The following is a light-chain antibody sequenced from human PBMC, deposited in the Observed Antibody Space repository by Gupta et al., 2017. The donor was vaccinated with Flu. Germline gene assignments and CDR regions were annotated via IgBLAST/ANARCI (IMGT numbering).Light chain of an antibody. V-gene: IGLV1-51*02. J-gene: IGLJ3*02. CDR3: GTWDTSLRTGPWV. CDR2: ENN. CDR1: SSNIGKNY. Sequence: GSSSNIGKNYVSWYQQLPGTAPKLLIFENNKRPSGIPDRFSGSKSGTSATLGITGLQTGDEADYFFGTWDTSLRTGPWVFGGGTRLTVL.